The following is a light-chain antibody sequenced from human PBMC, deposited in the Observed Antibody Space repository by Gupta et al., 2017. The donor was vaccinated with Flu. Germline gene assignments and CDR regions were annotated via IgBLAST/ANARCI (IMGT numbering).Light chain of an antibody. J-gene: IGLJ2*01. CDR2: EVS. V-gene: IGLV2-14*01. CDR3: SSYTSSSTPV. CDR1: SSDVGSYNY. Sequence: QSALTQPASVSGSPGQSITISCTGTSSDVGSYNYVSWYQQHPGKAPKLMIYEVSNRPSGVSNRFSGSKSGNTASLTISGLKAEDEADYYCSSYTSSSTPVFGGGTNLTVL.